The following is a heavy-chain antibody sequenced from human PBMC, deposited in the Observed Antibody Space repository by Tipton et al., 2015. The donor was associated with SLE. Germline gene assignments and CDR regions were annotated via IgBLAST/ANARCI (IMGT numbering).Heavy chain of an antibody. CDR2: IYYSGST. CDR3: ARGSRDSMYYYYYMDV. CDR1: GGSISSHY. V-gene: IGHV4-59*11. Sequence: TLSLTCTVSGGSISSHYWSWIRQPPGKGLEWIGYIYYSGSTNYNPSLKSRVTISVDTSKNQFSLKLSSVTAADTAVYYCARGSRDSMYYYYYMDVWGKGTTVTVSS. J-gene: IGHJ6*03. D-gene: IGHD2-15*01.